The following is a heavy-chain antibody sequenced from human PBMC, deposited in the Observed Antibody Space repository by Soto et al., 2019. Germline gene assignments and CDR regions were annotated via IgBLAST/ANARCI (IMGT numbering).Heavy chain of an antibody. CDR1: GGSISSYY. J-gene: IGHJ6*02. Sequence: SETLSLTCTVSGGSISSYYWSWIRQPPGKGLEWIGYIYYSGSTNYNPSLESRVTISPDTSRNQFSLNLRSVTAADTAVYYCARVMGDWGTYYYYYGMDVWGQGTTVTVSS. CDR3: ARVMGDWGTYYYYYGMDV. CDR2: IYYSGST. D-gene: IGHD3-16*01. V-gene: IGHV4-59*01.